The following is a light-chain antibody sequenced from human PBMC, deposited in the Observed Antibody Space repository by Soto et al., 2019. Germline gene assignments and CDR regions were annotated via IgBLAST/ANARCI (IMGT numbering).Light chain of an antibody. CDR1: QSVSSN. CDR2: RAS. CDR3: QQSYSTSIT. J-gene: IGKJ5*01. Sequence: EIVMTQSPATLSVSPGERATLSCRASQSVSSNLAWYQQKPGQAPRLLMFRASIRAAGFPARFSGSGSGTEFNITISSLQPEDFATYYCQQSYSTSITFGQGTRLEIK. V-gene: IGKV3-15*01.